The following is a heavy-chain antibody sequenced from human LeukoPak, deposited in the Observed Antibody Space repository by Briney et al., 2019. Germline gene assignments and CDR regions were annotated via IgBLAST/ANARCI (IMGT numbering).Heavy chain of an antibody. CDR3: ARSRRGYCSSTSCYTPFDY. CDR1: GHTFNIYG. Sequence: ASVKVSCKASGHTFNIYGICWVRQAPGQGLEWMGWISAYNGNTNYAQKFQGRVTMTTDTSTSTAYMELRSLRSDDTAVYYCARSRRGYCSSTSCYTPFDYWGQGTLVTVSS. D-gene: IGHD2-2*02. J-gene: IGHJ4*02. CDR2: ISAYNGNT. V-gene: IGHV1-18*01.